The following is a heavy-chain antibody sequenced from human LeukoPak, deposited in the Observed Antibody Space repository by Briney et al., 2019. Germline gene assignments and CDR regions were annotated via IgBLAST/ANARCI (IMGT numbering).Heavy chain of an antibody. CDR2: IYYSGST. CDR3: AREPNSKDRSTYDFWSGYSTYYFDY. Sequence: SSETLSLTCTVSGGSISSSSYYWGWIRQPPGKGLEWIGSIYYSGSTYYNPSLKSRVTISVDTSKSQFSLKLSSVTAADTAVYYCAREPNSKDRSTYDFWSGYSTYYFDYWGQGTLVTVSS. J-gene: IGHJ4*02. CDR1: GGSISSSSYY. D-gene: IGHD3-3*01. V-gene: IGHV4-39*02.